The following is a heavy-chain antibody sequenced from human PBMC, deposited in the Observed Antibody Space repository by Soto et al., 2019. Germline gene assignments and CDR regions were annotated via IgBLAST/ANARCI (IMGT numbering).Heavy chain of an antibody. D-gene: IGHD4-17*01. V-gene: IGHV3-23*01. Sequence: EVQVLESGGGLVQPGGSLRLSCAASGFPFSSYAMSWVRQAPGKGLEWVSVISGSGGGTYYADSVKGRFTISSDNSKNTLYLQLNSLRAEDTAVYFCAKHQGISTVTPFNYWGQGTLVSVSS. CDR2: ISGSGGGT. J-gene: IGHJ4*02. CDR3: AKHQGISTVTPFNY. CDR1: GFPFSSYA.